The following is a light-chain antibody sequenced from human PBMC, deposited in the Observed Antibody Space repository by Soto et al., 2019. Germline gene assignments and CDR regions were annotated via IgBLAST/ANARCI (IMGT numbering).Light chain of an antibody. CDR2: DAS. J-gene: IGKJ4*01. CDR1: QTLGSSY. CDR3: QQYGSSPLT. V-gene: IGKV3D-20*01. Sequence: EIVMTQSPATLSLSPGERATLSCGASQTLGSSYLAWYQQKPGLAPRLLIYDASSSATGIPDRFSGSVSGTDFTLTIRTLEPEDFAVYYCQQYGSSPLTFGGGTKVDIK.